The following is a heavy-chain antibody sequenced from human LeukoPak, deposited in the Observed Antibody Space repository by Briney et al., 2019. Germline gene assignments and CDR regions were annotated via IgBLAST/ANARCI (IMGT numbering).Heavy chain of an antibody. J-gene: IGHJ6*03. CDR3: ARLGSGSNYYYYYMDV. V-gene: IGHV4-39*07. D-gene: IGHD3-3*01. CDR2: IYYSGST. CDR1: GGSISSSSYY. Sequence: SETLSLICTVSGGSISSSSYYWGWIRQPPGKGLEWIGSIYYSGSTYYNPSLKSRVTISVDTSKNQFSLKLSSVTAADTAVYYCARLGSGSNYYYYYMDVWGKGTTVTVSS.